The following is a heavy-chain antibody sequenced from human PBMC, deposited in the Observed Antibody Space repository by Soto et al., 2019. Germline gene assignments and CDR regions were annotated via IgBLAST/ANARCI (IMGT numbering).Heavy chain of an antibody. J-gene: IGHJ4*02. CDR2: IYSGGYT. Sequence: EVQLVESGGGLIQPGGSLRLSCAVSGFTVSNNYMSWVRQAPGKGLEGVSVIYSGGYTAYGDSVKGRFTISRDNSKNTLYLKMNTRGADATAGYYWGTRGGGGGYWGQGTLVTVSS. V-gene: IGHV3-53*01. CDR1: GFTVSNNY. CDR3: GTRGGGGGY. D-gene: IGHD3-10*01.